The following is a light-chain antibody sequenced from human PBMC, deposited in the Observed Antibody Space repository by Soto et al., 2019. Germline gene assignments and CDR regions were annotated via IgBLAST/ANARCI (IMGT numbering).Light chain of an antibody. CDR3: QQYNYMPPA. J-gene: IGKJ5*01. CDR1: QSVSGN. CDR2: GAS. V-gene: IGKV3-15*01. Sequence: EIVMTQSPATLYVSPGERAALSCRASQSVSGNLAWYQQTPGQAPRLLIYGASTRATGIPARFSGSGFGTEFTLTISSLKSEDFAVYYCQQYNYMPPAFGQGTRLEIK.